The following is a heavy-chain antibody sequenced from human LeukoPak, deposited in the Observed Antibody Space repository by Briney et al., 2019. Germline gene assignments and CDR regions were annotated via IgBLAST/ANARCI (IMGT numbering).Heavy chain of an antibody. CDR3: ARGGGFCSSTSCYDGY. CDR2: ISSSSSYI. Sequence: PGGSLRLSCAASGFTFSSYSMNWVRQAPGKGLEWVSSISSSSSYIYYADSVKGRFTISRDNAKNSLYLQMNSLRAEDTAVYYWARGGGFCSSTSCYDGYWGQGTLVTVSS. J-gene: IGHJ4*02. D-gene: IGHD2-2*01. V-gene: IGHV3-21*01. CDR1: GFTFSSYS.